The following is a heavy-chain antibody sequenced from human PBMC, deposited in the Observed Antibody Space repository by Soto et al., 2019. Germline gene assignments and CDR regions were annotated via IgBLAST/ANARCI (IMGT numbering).Heavy chain of an antibody. CDR3: ARRSRSGYDNYAD. CDR2: MTPRSGKT. V-gene: IGHV1-8*02. Sequence: QVQLLQSGAEVKKPGASMQVSCKASGYTFNNYDINWVRQATGQGLEWLGWMTPRSGKTGYAQKFQGRVTMTMNSAQSTAYMELSSLRSEDTAVYYCARRSRSGYDNYADWGQGTLVTVSS. CDR1: GYTFNNYD. J-gene: IGHJ4*02. D-gene: IGHD6-19*01.